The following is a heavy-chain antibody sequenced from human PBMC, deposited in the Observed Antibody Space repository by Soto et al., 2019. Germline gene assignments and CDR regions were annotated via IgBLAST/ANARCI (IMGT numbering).Heavy chain of an antibody. CDR1: GFSLSTSGVG. CDR3: AYRLCDRSCSWDVGYFDY. V-gene: IGHV2-5*02. CDR2: IYWDNDK. D-gene: IGHD3-16*02. Sequence: QITLKESGPTLVKPTQTLTLTCTFSGFSLSTSGVGVGWIRQPPGKALECLALIYWDNDKRYSPSLKSRLTITKDTTKNQVALTMTNMDPVDTATYYCAYRLCDRSCSWDVGYFDYLGQGAPVAVSS. J-gene: IGHJ4*02.